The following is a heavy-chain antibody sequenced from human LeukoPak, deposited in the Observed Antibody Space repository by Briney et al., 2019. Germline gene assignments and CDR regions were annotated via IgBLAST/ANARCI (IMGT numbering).Heavy chain of an antibody. Sequence: GGSLRLSCAASGFTFSSYAMHWVRQAPGKGLEWVAVISYDGSNKYYADSVKGRFTISRDNSKNTLYLQMNSLRAEDTSVYYCARGNGSGKNDDAFDIWGQGTMVTVSS. V-gene: IGHV3-30*04. CDR1: GFTFSSYA. CDR3: ARGNGSGKNDDAFDI. J-gene: IGHJ3*02. D-gene: IGHD3-10*01. CDR2: ISYDGSNK.